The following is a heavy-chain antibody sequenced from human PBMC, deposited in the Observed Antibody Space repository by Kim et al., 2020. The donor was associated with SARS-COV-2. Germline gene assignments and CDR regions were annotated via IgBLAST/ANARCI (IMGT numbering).Heavy chain of an antibody. D-gene: IGHD3-16*01. CDR2: INANTGNP. CDR3: ARDRGGNDYVDYVDG. V-gene: IGHV7-4-1*01. Sequence: ASVKVSCKASGYSFTNYAINWVRQAPGQGLESMGWINANTGNPKYSQVFRGRFVISLDTSVNTAYLQIANLKADDTAIYYCARDRGGNDYVDYVDGWGQGTLVTLSS. J-gene: IGHJ4*01. CDR1: GYSFTNYA.